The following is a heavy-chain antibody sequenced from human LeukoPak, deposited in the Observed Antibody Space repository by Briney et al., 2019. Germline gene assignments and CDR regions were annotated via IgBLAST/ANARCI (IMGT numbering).Heavy chain of an antibody. D-gene: IGHD5-12*01. J-gene: IGHJ4*02. CDR3: AKTRGYSGYDY. CDR2: ISSRGSTI. CDR1: GFTLSSYE. Sequence: GGSLRLSCAACGFTLSSYEMNWVRQAPGKGVEWVSYISSRGSTIYYADSVKGRFTISRDNAKNSLYLQMNSLRPEDTAVYYCAKTRGYSGYDYWGQGTLVTDSS. V-gene: IGHV3-48*03.